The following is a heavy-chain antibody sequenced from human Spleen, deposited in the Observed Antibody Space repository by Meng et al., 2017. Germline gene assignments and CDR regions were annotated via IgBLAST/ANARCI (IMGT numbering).Heavy chain of an antibody. CDR1: GGSISSGGFY. Sequence: QLQLQESGPGLVKPSETLSLTCTVSGGSISSGGFYWDWIRQSPGTGLEWIGSVYHSGNTYYTPSLKSRVTVSIDTSKSQFSLKLTSVTAADTAVYYCVRSSGWVRTGFDPWGQGTLVTVSS. D-gene: IGHD6-19*01. V-gene: IGHV4-39*01. J-gene: IGHJ5*02. CDR2: VYHSGNT. CDR3: VRSSGWVRTGFDP.